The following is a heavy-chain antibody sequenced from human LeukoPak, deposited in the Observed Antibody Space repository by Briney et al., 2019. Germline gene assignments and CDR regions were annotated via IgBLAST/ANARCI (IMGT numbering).Heavy chain of an antibody. CDR3: ARKAQYNGHYPLDY. CDR1: GFTFTSYS. V-gene: IGHV3-23*01. D-gene: IGHD1-7*01. CDR2: TSDRGDYT. J-gene: IGHJ4*02. Sequence: GGSLRHSCAASGFTFTSYSMSWVRQAPGKGLEWVSGTSDRGDYTYYADSVKGRFTISRDSSKNTLFLQMNSLRAEDTALYFCARKAQYNGHYPLDYWGQGTLVTVSS.